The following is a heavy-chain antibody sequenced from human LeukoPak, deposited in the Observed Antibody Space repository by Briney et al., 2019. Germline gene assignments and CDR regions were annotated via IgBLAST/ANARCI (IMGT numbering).Heavy chain of an antibody. D-gene: IGHD3-10*01. CDR3: ARPMVRGVNDAFDI. Sequence: PSQTLSLTCTVSGXSISSGDYYWSWIRQPPGKGLEWIGYIYYSGSTYYNPSLKSRVTISVDTSKNQFSLKLSSVTAADTAVYYCARPMVRGVNDAFDIWGQGTMVTVSS. V-gene: IGHV4-30-4*01. CDR1: GXSISSGDYY. CDR2: IYYSGST. J-gene: IGHJ3*02.